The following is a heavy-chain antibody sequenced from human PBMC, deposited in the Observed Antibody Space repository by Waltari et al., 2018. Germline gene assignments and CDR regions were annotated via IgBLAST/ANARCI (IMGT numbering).Heavy chain of an antibody. J-gene: IGHJ6*03. CDR1: GGSFSGYY. V-gene: IGHV4-34*01. CDR2: INHSGST. CDR3: AGGGRCSGGQRRGVCYYYYMDV. D-gene: IGHD2-15*01. Sequence: QVQLQQWGAGLLKPSETLSLTCAVYGGSFSGYYWSWIRQPPGKGLEWIGEINHSGSTNYNPSLKSRVTISVDTSKNQFSLKLSSVTAADTAVYYCAGGGRCSGGQRRGVCYYYYMDVWGKGTTVTVSS.